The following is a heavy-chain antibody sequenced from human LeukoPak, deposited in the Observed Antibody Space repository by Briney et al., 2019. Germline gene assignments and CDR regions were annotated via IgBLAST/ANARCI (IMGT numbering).Heavy chain of an antibody. CDR2: IKSKTDGGTT. D-gene: IGHD3-10*01. V-gene: IGHV3-15*01. J-gene: IGHJ5*02. Sequence: GGSLRLSCAASGLTFSNAWMSWVRQAPGKGLEWVGRIKSKTDGGTTDYAAPVKGRFTISRDDSKNTLYLQMNSLKTEDTAVYYCTTDTYYYGSGSYYNDSWGQGTLVTVSS. CDR3: TTDTYYYGSGSYYNDS. CDR1: GLTFSNAW.